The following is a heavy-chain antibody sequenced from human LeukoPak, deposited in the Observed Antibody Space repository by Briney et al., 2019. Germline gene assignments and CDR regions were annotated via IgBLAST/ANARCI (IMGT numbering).Heavy chain of an antibody. J-gene: IGHJ4*02. Sequence: GGSLRLSCVASGFTFSSYGMHWVRQAPGKGLEWVAFIRYDGSNKYYADSVKGRFTISRDNSKNTLYLQMNSLRAEDTAVYYCAKSDTAVWYFDYWGQGTLVTVSS. V-gene: IGHV3-30*02. CDR1: GFTFSSYG. CDR2: IRYDGSNK. D-gene: IGHD5-18*01. CDR3: AKSDTAVWYFDY.